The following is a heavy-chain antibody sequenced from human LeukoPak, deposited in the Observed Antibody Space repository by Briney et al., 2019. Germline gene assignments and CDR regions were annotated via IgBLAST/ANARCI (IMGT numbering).Heavy chain of an antibody. D-gene: IGHD4-11*01. CDR1: GFTVSSNY. Sequence: GGSLRLSCAASGFTVSSNYMSWVRQAPGKGLEWVSVIYSGGSTYYADSVKGRFTISRDNSKNTLYLQMNSLRAEDTAVYYCAKDRGVPRWAFYSYWGQGTLVTVSS. J-gene: IGHJ4*02. V-gene: IGHV3-66*01. CDR3: AKDRGVPRWAFYSY. CDR2: IYSGGST.